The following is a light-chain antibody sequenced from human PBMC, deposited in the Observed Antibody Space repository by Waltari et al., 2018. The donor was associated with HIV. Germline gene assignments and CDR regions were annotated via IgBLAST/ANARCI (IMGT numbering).Light chain of an antibody. J-gene: IGKJ5*01. CDR2: FAS. CDR3: HQSNDLPIT. V-gene: IGKV6-21*01. CDR1: QAIGTN. Sequence: EIVLTQSPDFQSVTPKERITITCRASQAIGTNLHWYQQKPGQSPKLLIKFASQSLSGVPPRFSGSGSGTDFTLTINSLETEDAATYYCHQSNDLPITFGPGTRLE.